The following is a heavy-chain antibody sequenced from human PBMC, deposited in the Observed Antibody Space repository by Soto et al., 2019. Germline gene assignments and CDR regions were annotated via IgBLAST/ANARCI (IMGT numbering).Heavy chain of an antibody. CDR1: GFTFTNYW. D-gene: IGHD2-2*01. CDR2: VNGDGSST. V-gene: IGHV3-74*01. Sequence: GGSLRLSCAASGFTFTNYWMHWVRQVPGKGLVWVSRVNGDGSSTSYADSVKGRFTISRDNAKNTLYLQMNSLRAEDTAVYYCARSLRSNREFDYWGQGALVTVSS. J-gene: IGHJ4*02. CDR3: ARSLRSNREFDY.